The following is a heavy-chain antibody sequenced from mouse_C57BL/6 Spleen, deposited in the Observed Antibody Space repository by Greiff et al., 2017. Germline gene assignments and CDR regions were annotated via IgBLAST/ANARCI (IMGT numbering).Heavy chain of an antibody. J-gene: IGHJ3*01. CDR2: IYPGSGST. CDR1: GYTFTSYW. V-gene: IGHV1-55*01. D-gene: IGHD1-1*01. Sequence: VQLQQSGAELVKPGASVKMSCKASGYTFTSYWITWVKQRPGQGLEWIGDIYPGSGSTNYNEKFKSKATLTVDTSSSTAYMQLSSLTSEDAAVYYCARSTNYYGSSYCWCAYWGQGTLVTVSA. CDR3: ARSTNYYGSSYCWCAY.